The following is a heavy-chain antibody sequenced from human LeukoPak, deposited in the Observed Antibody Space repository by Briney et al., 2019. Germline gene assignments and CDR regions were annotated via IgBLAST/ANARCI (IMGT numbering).Heavy chain of an antibody. CDR3: ARDPVVDDYVWGSYIGVDY. CDR2: ISAYNGNT. J-gene: IGHJ4*02. D-gene: IGHD3-16*01. Sequence: SVKVSCKASGYTFTSYGISWVRQAPGQGLEWMGWISAYNGNTNYAQKLQGRVTMTTDTSTSTAYMELRSLRSDDTAVYYCARDPVVDDYVWGSYIGVDYWGQGTLATVSS. CDR1: GYTFTSYG. V-gene: IGHV1-18*01.